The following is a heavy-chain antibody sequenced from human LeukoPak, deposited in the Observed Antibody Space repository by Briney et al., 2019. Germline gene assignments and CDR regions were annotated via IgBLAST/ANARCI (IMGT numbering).Heavy chain of an antibody. CDR2: ISGSGIST. D-gene: IGHD2-2*01. Sequence: PGGSLRLSCAASGFTFSNYGMNWVRQAPGKGLEWVSGISGSGISTYYADSVKGRFTISRDNSKNTLYLQMNSLRVEDTAVYYCAKDAKDIVVVPDGMFDYWGQGTLVTVSS. V-gene: IGHV3-23*01. J-gene: IGHJ4*02. CDR3: AKDAKDIVVVPDGMFDY. CDR1: GFTFSNYG.